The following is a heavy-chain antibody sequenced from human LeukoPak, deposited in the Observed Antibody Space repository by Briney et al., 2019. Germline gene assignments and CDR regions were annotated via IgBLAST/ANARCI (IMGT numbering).Heavy chain of an antibody. CDR3: ARATEDIVVVPAAIRFDP. CDR2: IYYSGST. D-gene: IGHD2-2*01. CDR1: GGSISSYY. V-gene: IGHV4-59*01. J-gene: IGHJ5*02. Sequence: SETLSLTCTVSGGSISSYYWCWIRQPPGKGLEWIGYIYYSGSTNYNPSLKSRVTISVDTSKNQFSLKLSSVTAADTAVYYCARATEDIVVVPAAIRFDPWGQGTLVTVSS.